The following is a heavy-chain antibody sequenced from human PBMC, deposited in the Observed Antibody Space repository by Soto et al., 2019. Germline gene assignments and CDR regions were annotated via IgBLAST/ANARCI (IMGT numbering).Heavy chain of an antibody. CDR1: GFTFISYS. J-gene: IGHJ4*02. D-gene: IGHD2-2*03. V-gene: IGHV3-48*02. CDR3: ARDLSAMDRSLDY. Sequence: GGSLILSCADSGFTFISYSMNWFRQAPGEGLEWIPYIDHSGSSIYYANSVKGRFTISRDNAINSLYLQMNSLKDEDTAVYYCARDLSAMDRSLDYWGQGTLVTVS. CDR2: IDHSGSSI.